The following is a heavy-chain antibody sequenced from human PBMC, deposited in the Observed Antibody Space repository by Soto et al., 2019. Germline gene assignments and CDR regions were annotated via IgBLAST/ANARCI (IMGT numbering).Heavy chain of an antibody. V-gene: IGHV3-33*01. D-gene: IGHD3-22*01. CDR3: ARVYYDSTAPFDY. Sequence: LRLSCAASGFTFSSYGMHWVRQAPGKGLEWVAVIWYDGSNKYYADSVKGRFTISRDNSKNTLYLQMNSLRAEDTAVYYCARVYYDSTAPFDYWGQGTLVTVSS. J-gene: IGHJ4*02. CDR1: GFTFSSYG. CDR2: IWYDGSNK.